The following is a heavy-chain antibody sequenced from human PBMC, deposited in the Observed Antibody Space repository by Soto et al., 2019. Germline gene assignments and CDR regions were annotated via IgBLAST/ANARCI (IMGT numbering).Heavy chain of an antibody. D-gene: IGHD1-1*01. CDR1: GKAFTAYY. CDR3: ARGLLLEPLGGYGMDV. J-gene: IGHJ6*02. V-gene: IGHV1-2*04. Sequence: ASLKADCNAAGKAFTAYYMQWVRKETGQGLEWMGWINPNSGGTNYAQKFQGWVTMTRDTSISTAYMELSRLRSDDTAVYYCARGLLLEPLGGYGMDVWGQGTTVTVSS. CDR2: INPNSGGT.